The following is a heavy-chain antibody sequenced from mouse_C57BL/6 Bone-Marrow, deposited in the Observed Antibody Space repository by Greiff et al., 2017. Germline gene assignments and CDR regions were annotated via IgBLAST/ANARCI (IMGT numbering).Heavy chain of an antibody. CDR1: GYTFTDHT. D-gene: IGHD1-1*01. J-gene: IGHJ2*01. CDR3: ARRRCYNYFGY. Sequence: QVQLQQSDAELVKPGASVKISCKASGYTFTDHTIHWMKQRPEQGLEWIGDIYPRDGSTKYNEKFKGKATLTADKSSSTAYMQLNSLTSEDAAVYFCARRRCYNYFGYWGHGTTLTVAS. CDR2: IYPRDGST. V-gene: IGHV1-78*01.